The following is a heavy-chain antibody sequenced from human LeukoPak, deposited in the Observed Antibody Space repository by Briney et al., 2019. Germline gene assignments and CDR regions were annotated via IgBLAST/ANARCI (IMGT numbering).Heavy chain of an antibody. CDR3: ARDRVERWLQGDAFDI. J-gene: IGHJ3*02. D-gene: IGHD5-24*01. Sequence: SVKVSCKASGGTFSSYAISWVRQAPGQGLEWMGGIIPIFGTANYAQKFQGRVTITADKSTSTAYMELSSLRSEDTAVYYCARDRVERWLQGDAFDIWGQGTMVTVSA. V-gene: IGHV1-69*06. CDR1: GGTFSSYA. CDR2: IIPIFGTA.